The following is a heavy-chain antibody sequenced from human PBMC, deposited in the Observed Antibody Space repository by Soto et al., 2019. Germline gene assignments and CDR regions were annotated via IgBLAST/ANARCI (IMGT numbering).Heavy chain of an antibody. V-gene: IGHV3-30*18. Sequence: QVQLVESGGGVVQPGRSLRLSCIASGFTFSTHGMHWVRQAPGKGLEWVAVISNDGSDKKYADSVKGRFSISRDNSKNTLYVQMSNLRPEDTAVYYCAKVSSDIVIVPGAIYYYYIDVWGKGTTVTVSS. J-gene: IGHJ6*03. CDR1: GFTFSTHG. CDR2: ISNDGSDK. D-gene: IGHD2-2*01. CDR3: AKVSSDIVIVPGAIYYYYIDV.